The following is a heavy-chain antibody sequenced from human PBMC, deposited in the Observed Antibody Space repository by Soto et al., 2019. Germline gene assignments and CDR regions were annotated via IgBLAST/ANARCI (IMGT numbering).Heavy chain of an antibody. CDR3: AKEDVGGYYYSGL. CDR2: ISDSGVST. D-gene: IGHD1-26*01. CDR1: GFTFSNYA. V-gene: IGHV3-23*01. Sequence: EVPLLESGGGLVQPGGSLRLSCAASGFTFSNYAMSWVRQAPGKGLEWVSSISDSGVSTYYADSVKGRFTISRGNSKNTLYLQMNSLRVEDTAVYYCAKEDVGGYYYSGLWGQGTLVTVSS. J-gene: IGHJ4*02.